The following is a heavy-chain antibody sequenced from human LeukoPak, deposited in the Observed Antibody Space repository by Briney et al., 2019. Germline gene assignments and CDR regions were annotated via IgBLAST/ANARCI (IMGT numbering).Heavy chain of an antibody. CDR2: INSDGSST. J-gene: IGHJ6*03. Sequence: GGSLRLSCAASGFTFSNYWMHWVRQAPGKGLVWVSRINSDGSSTSYADAVKGRFTISRDNAKNTLYLQMNSLRAEDTAVYYCARDGWDSSGWQQNYYMDVWGKGTTVTVSS. CDR3: ARDGWDSSGWQQNYYMDV. D-gene: IGHD6-19*01. CDR1: GFTFSNYW. V-gene: IGHV3-74*01.